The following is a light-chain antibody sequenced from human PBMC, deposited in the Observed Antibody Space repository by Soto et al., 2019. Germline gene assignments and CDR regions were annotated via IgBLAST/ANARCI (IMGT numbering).Light chain of an antibody. CDR1: RSDVGAYNY. V-gene: IGLV2-14*01. CDR3: SSYTSSTTRV. CDR2: EVN. Sequence: QSALTQPASVSGSPGQSITISCTGTRSDVGAYNYVSWYQQHPGKAPKLLISEVNDRPSGVSNRFSGSKSGNTASLTVSGLQAEDEADYYCSSYTSSTTRVFGGGTKLTVL. J-gene: IGLJ3*02.